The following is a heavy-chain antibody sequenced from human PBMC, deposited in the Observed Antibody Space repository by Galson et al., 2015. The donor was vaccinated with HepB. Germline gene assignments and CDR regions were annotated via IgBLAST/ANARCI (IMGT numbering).Heavy chain of an antibody. J-gene: IGHJ4*02. CDR3: ARSEVTTVVTDFDS. D-gene: IGHD4-23*01. CDR2: SRHKHSDYSK. CDR1: GFTFSDHY. Sequence: SLRLSCAASGFTFSDHYIDWVRQAPGKGLEWVGRSRHKHSDYSKADAAAVKGRFTVSRNDSKNSVFLKMNSLRSKDTAVYYCARSEVTTVVTDFDSWGQGTLVTVSS. V-gene: IGHV3-72*01.